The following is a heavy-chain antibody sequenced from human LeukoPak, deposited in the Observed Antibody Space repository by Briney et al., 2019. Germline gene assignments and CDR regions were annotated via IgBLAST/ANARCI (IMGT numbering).Heavy chain of an antibody. D-gene: IGHD6-13*01. V-gene: IGHV4-59*01. CDR2: IYYSGST. J-gene: IGHJ4*02. CDR3: ASRRRDPAAGSGYFDY. Sequence: TSETLSLTCTVSGGSISSYYWSWIRQPPGKGLEWIGYIYYSGSTNYNPSLKSRVTISVDTSKNQFSLKLSSVTAADTAVYYCASRRRDPAAGSGYFDYWGQGTLVTVSS. CDR1: GGSISSYY.